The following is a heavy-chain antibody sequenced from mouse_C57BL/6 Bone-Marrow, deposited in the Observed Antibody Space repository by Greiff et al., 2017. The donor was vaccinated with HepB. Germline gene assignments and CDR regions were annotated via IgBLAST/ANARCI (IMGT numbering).Heavy chain of an antibody. CDR1: GFTFSNYW. Sequence: DVQLQESGGGLVQPGGSMKLSCVASGFTFSNYWMNWVRQSPEKGLEWVAQIRLKSDNYATHYAESVKGRFTISRDDSNSSVYLQMNNLRAEDTGIYYCAVRDCGSSAWFAYWGQGTLVTVSA. D-gene: IGHD1-1*01. CDR2: IRLKSDNYAT. V-gene: IGHV6-3*01. J-gene: IGHJ3*01. CDR3: AVRDCGSSAWFAY.